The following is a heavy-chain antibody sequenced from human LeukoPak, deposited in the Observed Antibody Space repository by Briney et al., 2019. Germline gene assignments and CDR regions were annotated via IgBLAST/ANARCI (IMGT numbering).Heavy chain of an antibody. V-gene: IGHV4-61*02. J-gene: IGHJ4*02. D-gene: IGHD5-12*01. CDR2: IYTSGST. Sequence: PSQTLSLTCSVSGDSIRSGTYYWGWVRLPAGKGLGWIGRIYTSGSTSYNPSLKSRVTISVDTSKNQFSLKLASVTAADTAVYYCARGGGATRIDYWGQGTLVTVSS. CDR1: GDSIRSGTYY. CDR3: ARGGGATRIDY.